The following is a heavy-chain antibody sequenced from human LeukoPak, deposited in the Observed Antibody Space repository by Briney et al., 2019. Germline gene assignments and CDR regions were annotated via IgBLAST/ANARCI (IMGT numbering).Heavy chain of an antibody. V-gene: IGHV1-18*01. J-gene: IGHJ1*01. CDR2: ISAYNGNT. Sequence: GASVKVSCKASGYTFTSYGISWVRQAPGQGLEWMGWISAYNGNTNYAQKLQGRVTMTTDTSTSTAYMELSRLRSDDTAVYYCARGGYYDSSGYHLRHWGQGTLVTVSS. D-gene: IGHD3-22*01. CDR1: GYTFTSYG. CDR3: ARGGYYDSSGYHLRH.